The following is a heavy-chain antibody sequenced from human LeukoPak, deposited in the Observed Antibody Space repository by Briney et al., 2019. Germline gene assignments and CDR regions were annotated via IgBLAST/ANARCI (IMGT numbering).Heavy chain of an antibody. D-gene: IGHD6-19*01. Sequence: SETLSLTCNVSGASMSSNYWSWVRQPPGKGLEWIGYIYHSGNTNYSPSLESRVTMSVDESKNQFSLRVHFVSAADTAVYYCASTRRAAVAGRFDSWGQGTLVTVSS. CDR1: GASMSSNY. J-gene: IGHJ4*02. V-gene: IGHV4-4*09. CDR2: IYHSGNT. CDR3: ASTRRAAVAGRFDS.